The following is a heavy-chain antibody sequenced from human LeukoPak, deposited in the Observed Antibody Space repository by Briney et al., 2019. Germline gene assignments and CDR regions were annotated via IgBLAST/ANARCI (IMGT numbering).Heavy chain of an antibody. D-gene: IGHD6-19*01. CDR3: ATYLGGTYSSGWEAFDY. CDR1: GGTFSSYA. CDR2: IIPIFGTA. Sequence: GASVKVSCKASGGTFSSYAISWVRQAPGQGLEWMGGIIPIFGTANYAQKFQGRVTITTDESTSTAYMELSRLRSEQTAVYYCATYLGGTYSSGWEAFDYWGQGTLVSVSS. V-gene: IGHV1-69*05. J-gene: IGHJ4*02.